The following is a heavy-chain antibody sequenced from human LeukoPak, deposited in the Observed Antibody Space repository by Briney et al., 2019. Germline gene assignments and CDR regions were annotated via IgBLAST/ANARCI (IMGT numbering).Heavy chain of an antibody. D-gene: IGHD5-18*01. J-gene: IGHJ4*02. CDR2: IYPGDSDA. V-gene: IGHV5-51*01. CDR3: ARGGYIYGIDY. Sequence: GESLKISCKGSGYSFANYWIGWVRQMPGTGLEWMGIIYPGDSDARYTPSFHGQVTFSTDKSTSTAYLQWSSLKASDTAMYYCARGGYIYGIDYWGQGTLVTVSS. CDR1: GYSFANYW.